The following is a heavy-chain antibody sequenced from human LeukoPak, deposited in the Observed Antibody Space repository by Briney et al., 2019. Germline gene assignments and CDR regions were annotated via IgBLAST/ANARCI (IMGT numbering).Heavy chain of an antibody. CDR1: GGTFSSYA. Sequence: AASVKVSCKASGGTFSSYAISRVRQAPGQGLEWMGRIIPILGIANYAQKFQGRVTITADKSTSTAYMELSSLRSEDTAVYYCARDGGGPPRDYGSSGYPLFDPWGQGTLVTVSS. J-gene: IGHJ5*02. CDR2: IIPILGIA. V-gene: IGHV1-69*04. D-gene: IGHD3-22*01. CDR3: ARDGGGPPRDYGSSGYPLFDP.